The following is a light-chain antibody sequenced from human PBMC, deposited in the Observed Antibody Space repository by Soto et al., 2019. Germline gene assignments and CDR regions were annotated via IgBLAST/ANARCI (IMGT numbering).Light chain of an antibody. Sequence: DIVLTQSPDSLAVSLGERATINCKSSQTVLFNSNSKNYLAWYQQKPGQPPKLLIYWASARESGGPDRFSGSGSETNFNFAIPSLQAEAGAVYDCQQDYTIRISVGGGTKVEIK. V-gene: IGKV4-1*01. J-gene: IGKJ4*01. CDR2: WAS. CDR1: QTVLFNSNSKNY. CDR3: QQDYTIRIS.